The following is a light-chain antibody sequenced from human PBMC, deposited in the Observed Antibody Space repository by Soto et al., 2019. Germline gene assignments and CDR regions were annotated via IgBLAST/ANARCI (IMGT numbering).Light chain of an antibody. V-gene: IGKV2-30*01. CDR1: QSLVYTDGDTY. CDR3: MQGTHWPSYT. Sequence: DVVVTQSPLSLPVTLGRPASISCRSRQSLVYTDGDTYLNWFQQRPGQSPRRLIFRVSNRGSGVPDRFSGSGSGTDLRPKMSRVEAEDVGVSYCMQGTHWPSYTFGQGTKLEIK. CDR2: RVS. J-gene: IGKJ2*01.